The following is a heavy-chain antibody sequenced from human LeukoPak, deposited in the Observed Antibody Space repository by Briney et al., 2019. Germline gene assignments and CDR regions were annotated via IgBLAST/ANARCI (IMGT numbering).Heavy chain of an antibody. Sequence: LETLSLTCAVSGGSASGSNYYWGWIRQPPGEGLEWIGTMYYSGSTYYNPSLKSRVTISVDTSKNQFFLNLSSVTAADTAVYYCARQREQYIDFWGQGTRVTVSS. CDR1: GGSASGSNYY. J-gene: IGHJ4*02. D-gene: IGHD1-26*01. CDR3: ARQREQYIDF. CDR2: MYYSGST. V-gene: IGHV4-39*01.